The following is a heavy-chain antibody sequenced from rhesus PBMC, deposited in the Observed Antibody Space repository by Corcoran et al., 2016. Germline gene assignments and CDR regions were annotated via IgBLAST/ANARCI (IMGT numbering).Heavy chain of an antibody. J-gene: IGHJ4*01. D-gene: IGHD2-27*01. CDR2: IYGSGSST. CDR3: ASEYCSGIYCYRPDFDY. CDR1: GGSISSSY. Sequence: QLQLQESGPGLVKPSETLSVTCAVSGGSISSSYWSWIRQAPGKGLEWSGYIYGSGSSTNYNPSLKSRVTISTAPSKNQFSLKLSSVTAADTAVYYCASEYCSGIYCYRPDFDYWGQGVLVTVSS. V-gene: IGHV4-169*02.